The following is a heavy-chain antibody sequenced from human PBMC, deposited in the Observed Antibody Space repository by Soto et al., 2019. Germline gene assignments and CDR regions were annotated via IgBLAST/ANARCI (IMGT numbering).Heavy chain of an antibody. V-gene: IGHV3-23*01. CDR3: AKDSNKYSSSLRGRYFDY. Sequence: EVQLLESGGGLVQRGGSLRLSCAASGFPFSSYVMAWVRQAPGKGLEWVSGISGGGSNTFYADSVKGRFTISRDNSKNTLFLQMKSLGAEDSAVYYCAKDSNKYSSSLRGRYFDYWGQGMGVTVSS. J-gene: IGHJ4*02. D-gene: IGHD4-4*01. CDR1: GFPFSSYV. CDR2: ISGGGSNT.